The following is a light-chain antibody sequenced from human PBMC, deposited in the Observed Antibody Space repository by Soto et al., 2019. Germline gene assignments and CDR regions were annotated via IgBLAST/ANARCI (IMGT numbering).Light chain of an antibody. CDR3: QQRSNWPPVIT. CDR1: QTVSSSS. CDR2: GAS. J-gene: IGKJ5*01. V-gene: IGKV3D-20*02. Sequence: DIVLTQSPGTLSLSPWERATLSCSASQTVSSSSLAWYQQKPGQAPRLLIFGASTRAAGFPDRFSGSGSGTDFTLTISSLEPEDFAVYYCQQRSNWPPVITFGQGTRLEIK.